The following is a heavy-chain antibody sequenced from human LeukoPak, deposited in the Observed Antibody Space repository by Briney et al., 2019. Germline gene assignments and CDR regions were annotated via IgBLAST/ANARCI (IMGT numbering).Heavy chain of an antibody. CDR2: ISRSSGNI. Sequence: GGSLRLSCAASRFSFSSYGMNWVRQAPGQGLEWISYISRSSGNIHYADSVKGRFTISRDNAKNSLFLQMDSLRVEDTALYYCARDVATLTRPDYWGEGTLVTVSS. CDR3: ARDVATLTRPDY. V-gene: IGHV3-48*01. CDR1: RFSFSSYG. J-gene: IGHJ4*02.